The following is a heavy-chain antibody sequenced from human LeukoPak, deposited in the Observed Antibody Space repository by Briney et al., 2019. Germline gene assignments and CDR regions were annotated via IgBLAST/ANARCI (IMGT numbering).Heavy chain of an antibody. V-gene: IGHV3-66*01. D-gene: IGHD3-10*01. CDR1: GFTVSSNY. CDR2: IYSGGST. J-gene: IGHJ4*02. Sequence: GGSLRLSCAASGFTVSSNYMSWVRQAPGKGLEWVSVIYSGGSTYYADSVKGRFTISRDNSKNTLYLQMNSLRAEDTAVYYCASLIVELWFGELSSYFDYWGQGTLVTVSS. CDR3: ASLIVELWFGELSSYFDY.